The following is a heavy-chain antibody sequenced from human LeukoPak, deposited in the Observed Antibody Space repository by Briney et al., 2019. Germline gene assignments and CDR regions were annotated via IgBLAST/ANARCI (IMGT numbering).Heavy chain of an antibody. CDR3: ARVMGRYCSSTSCHVDY. CDR2: IYSGGST. D-gene: IGHD2-2*01. J-gene: IGHJ4*02. Sequence: GGSLRLSCAASGFTVSSNYMSWVRQAPGKGLEWVSVIYSGGSTYYADSVKGRFTISRDNSKNTLYLQMNSLRAEDTAVYYCARVMGRYCSSTSCHVDYWGQGTLVTVSS. V-gene: IGHV3-53*05. CDR1: GFTVSSNY.